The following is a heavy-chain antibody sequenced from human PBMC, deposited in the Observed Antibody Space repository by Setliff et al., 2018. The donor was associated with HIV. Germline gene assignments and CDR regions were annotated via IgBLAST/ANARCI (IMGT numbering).Heavy chain of an antibody. CDR3: ATCSVGWSREEHPRPDGAFHI. CDR2: MHASGST. V-gene: IGHV4-61*09. J-gene: IGHJ3*02. CDR1: GGSISSGNHY. D-gene: IGHD3-3*01. Sequence: PSETLSLTCTVSGGSISSGNHYWAWIRQPAGKRLEWIGHMHASGSTYHNPSLKSRVTVSVDTSENQFSLKLRSVTAAETAVYYCATCSVGWSREEHPRPDGAFHIWGQGSMVTVSS.